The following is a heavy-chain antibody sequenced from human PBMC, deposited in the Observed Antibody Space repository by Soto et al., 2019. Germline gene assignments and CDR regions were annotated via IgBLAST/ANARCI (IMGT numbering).Heavy chain of an antibody. Sequence: QLQLQESGSGLVKPSQTLSLTCAVSGGSISSGGYSWSWIRQPPGKGLEWIGYIYHSGSTYYNPSLKRPVTISVDRSKNPFSLKLSSVPAADTAVYFCARGMTTVTTLDYWGQGTLVTVSS. V-gene: IGHV4-30-2*01. J-gene: IGHJ4*02. CDR1: GGSISSGGYS. CDR3: ARGMTTVTTLDY. D-gene: IGHD4-4*01. CDR2: IYHSGST.